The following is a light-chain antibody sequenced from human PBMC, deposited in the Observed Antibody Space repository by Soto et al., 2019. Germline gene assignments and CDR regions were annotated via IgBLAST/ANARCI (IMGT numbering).Light chain of an antibody. CDR1: NMGSKS. CDR2: ADS. J-gene: IGLJ1*01. V-gene: IGLV3-21*02. Sequence: SSALTQPPSVSVAPGQTAKITCGGANMGSKSVHWYQQKPGQAPVLVVYADSDRPSGIPERVSGSNSGNTATLTISRVEAGDEAEYFCQVWDTRSDQYVFGTGTKATVL. CDR3: QVWDTRSDQYV.